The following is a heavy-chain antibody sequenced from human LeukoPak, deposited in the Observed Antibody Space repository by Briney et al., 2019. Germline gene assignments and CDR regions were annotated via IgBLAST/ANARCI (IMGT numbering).Heavy chain of an antibody. Sequence: GGSLRLSCAACGFTFSSYSMNWVRQAPGKGLEWVSSISSSSSYIYYADSVKGRYTISRDNAKNSLYLQMNSLRAEDTAVYYCARAKNYYGSGSYYYWGQGTLVTVSS. CDR3: ARAKNYYGSGSYYY. V-gene: IGHV3-21*01. CDR2: ISSSSSYI. J-gene: IGHJ4*02. CDR1: GFTFSSYS. D-gene: IGHD3-10*01.